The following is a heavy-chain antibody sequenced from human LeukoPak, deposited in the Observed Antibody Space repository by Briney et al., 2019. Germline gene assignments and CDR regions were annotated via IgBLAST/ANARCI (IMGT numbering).Heavy chain of an antibody. CDR3: ARAHQWELRIGYYYMDV. D-gene: IGHD1-26*01. J-gene: IGHJ6*03. CDR2: IIPIFGTA. CDR1: GGTFSSYA. V-gene: IGHV1-69*05. Sequence: SVKVSCKASGGTFSSYAISWVRQAPGQGLEWMGGIIPIFGTANYAQKFQGRVTITTDESTKTAYMALSSMRSEDTAVYYCARAHQWELRIGYYYMDVSGKGTTVTVSS.